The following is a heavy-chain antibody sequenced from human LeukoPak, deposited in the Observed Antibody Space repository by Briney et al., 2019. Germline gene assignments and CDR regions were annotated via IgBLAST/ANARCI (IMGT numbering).Heavy chain of an antibody. J-gene: IGHJ4*02. CDR1: GFTFSSYW. CDR3: ARAGGSGSLDY. V-gene: IGHV3-7*01. CDR2: IKQGGSEK. D-gene: IGHD3-10*01. Sequence: GGSLRLSCAASGFTFSSYWMTWVRQAPGKGLEWVGNIKQGGSEKYYVDSVHGRFTISRDNAKNSLFRQMNSLRAEDTAVYSCARAGGSGSLDYWGQGTLVSVSS.